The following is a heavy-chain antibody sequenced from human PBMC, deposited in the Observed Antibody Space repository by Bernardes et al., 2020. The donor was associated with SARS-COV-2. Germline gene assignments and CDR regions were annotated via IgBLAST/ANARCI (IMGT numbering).Heavy chain of an antibody. CDR1: GFTFSSHS. J-gene: IGHJ4*02. Sequence: GGSLRLSCAASGFTFSSHSMHWVRQSPGKGLEYLASISYEGSNEYYADSVKGRFTISRDNSRDTLYLHMDSLRPEDTAVYYCARSLRQWLVPSEELDYWGQGTLVTVSS. CDR2: ISYEGSNE. V-gene: IGHV3-30*04. D-gene: IGHD6-19*01. CDR3: ARSLRQWLVPSEELDY.